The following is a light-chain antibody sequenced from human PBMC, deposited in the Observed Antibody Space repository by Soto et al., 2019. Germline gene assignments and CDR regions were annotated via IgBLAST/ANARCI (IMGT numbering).Light chain of an antibody. Sequence: DIQMTQSPSTLSGSVGDRVTITCRASQTISSWLAWYQQKPVKAPKLLIYDSSNLESGVPSRFSGSGSGTEFTLTISSLQPDDFATYSCQQYDSYSWTFGQGTKVDI. J-gene: IGKJ1*01. CDR3: QQYDSYSWT. CDR2: DSS. V-gene: IGKV1-5*01. CDR1: QTISSW.